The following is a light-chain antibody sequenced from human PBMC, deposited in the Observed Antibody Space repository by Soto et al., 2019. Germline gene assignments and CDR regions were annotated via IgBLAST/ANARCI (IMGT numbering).Light chain of an antibody. CDR1: SGSIASNY. J-gene: IGLJ2*01. Sequence: NFMLTQPHSVSESPGKTVTISCTRSSGSIASNYVQWYQQRPGSAPTTVIYDDNQRPSGVPDRFSGSIDISSNSASLTISGLRTEDEADYYCQSYDSDTPVVFGGGTKLTVL. V-gene: IGLV6-57*04. CDR2: DDN. CDR3: QSYDSDTPVV.